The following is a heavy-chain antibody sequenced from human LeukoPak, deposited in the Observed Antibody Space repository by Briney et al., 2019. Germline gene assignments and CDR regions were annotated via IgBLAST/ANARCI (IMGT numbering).Heavy chain of an antibody. CDR3: ARLGGQLDL. V-gene: IGHV4-59*08. J-gene: IGHJ5*02. CDR2: IYYSGST. CDR1: GGSITSYY. Sequence: SETLSLTCTVSGGSITSYYWSWIRQPPGKGLEWIGYIYYSGSTNYNPSLKSRVTISVDTSRNQFSLKLSSVTAADTAVYYCARLGGQLDLWGQGTLVTVSS. D-gene: IGHD3-16*01.